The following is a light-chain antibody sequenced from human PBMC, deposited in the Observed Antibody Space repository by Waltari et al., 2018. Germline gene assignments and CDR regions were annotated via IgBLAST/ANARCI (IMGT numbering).Light chain of an antibody. Sequence: SASVGDRVTITCRASQSFSSWLAWYQQKPGKAPKLLIYEASTLESGLPSRFSGSGSGTEFTLTISSLQPDDSATYFCQQYNRYPYTFGQGTKLEIK. CDR3: QQYNRYPYT. CDR2: EAS. J-gene: IGKJ2*01. V-gene: IGKV1-5*03. CDR1: QSFSSW.